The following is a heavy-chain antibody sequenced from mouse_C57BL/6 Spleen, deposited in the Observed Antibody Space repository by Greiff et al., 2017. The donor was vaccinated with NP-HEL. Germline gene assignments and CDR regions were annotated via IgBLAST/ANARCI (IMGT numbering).Heavy chain of an antibody. J-gene: IGHJ4*01. Sequence: EVMLVESGGGLVKPGGSLKLSCAASGFTFSSYAMSWVRQTPEKRLEWVATISDGGSYTYYPDNVKGRFTISRDNAKNNLYLQMSHLKSEDTAMYYCARGGYYYGSLAMDYWGQGTSVTVSS. CDR1: GFTFSSYA. D-gene: IGHD1-1*01. CDR3: ARGGYYYGSLAMDY. CDR2: ISDGGSYT. V-gene: IGHV5-4*03.